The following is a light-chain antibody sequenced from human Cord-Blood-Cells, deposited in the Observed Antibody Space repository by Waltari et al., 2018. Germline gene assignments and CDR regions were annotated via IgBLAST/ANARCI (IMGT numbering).Light chain of an antibody. CDR3: QQYNNWPYT. J-gene: IGKJ2*01. CDR2: GAS. CDR1: QSVSSN. Sequence: DIVMTQSPATLYVSPGVRATLSCRPSQSVSSNLAWYQHKPGQAPRLLIYGASTRATVIPARFSGSGSGTEFTLTISSLQSEDFAVYYCQQYNNWPYTFGQGTKLEIK. V-gene: IGKV3-15*01.